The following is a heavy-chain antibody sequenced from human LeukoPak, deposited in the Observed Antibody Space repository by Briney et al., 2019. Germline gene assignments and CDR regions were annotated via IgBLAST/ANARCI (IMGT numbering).Heavy chain of an antibody. J-gene: IGHJ4*02. D-gene: IGHD6-13*01. CDR2: IYSDGST. V-gene: IGHV3-53*01. CDR3: ARDSSSSQFL. Sequence: PGGSLRLSCAASGFTVSSNYMSWVRQAPGKGLEWVSVIYSDGSTYYADSVKGRFTISRDNSKNTLYLQMDSLRAEDTAVYYCARDSSSSQFLWGQGTLVTVSS. CDR1: GFTVSSNY.